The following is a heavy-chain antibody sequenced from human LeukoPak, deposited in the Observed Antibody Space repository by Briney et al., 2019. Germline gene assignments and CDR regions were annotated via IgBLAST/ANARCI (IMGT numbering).Heavy chain of an antibody. CDR2: IFYSGST. Sequence: SETLSLTCTVSGGSISSYYWSWIRQPPGKRLEWIGYIFYSGSTNYNPSLQSRVTLSVDTSRNQFSLRLNSVTAADTAVYYCARGISGSYYYFDCWGQGTLVTVSS. D-gene: IGHD1-26*01. V-gene: IGHV4-59*08. J-gene: IGHJ4*02. CDR1: GGSISSYY. CDR3: ARGISGSYYYFDC.